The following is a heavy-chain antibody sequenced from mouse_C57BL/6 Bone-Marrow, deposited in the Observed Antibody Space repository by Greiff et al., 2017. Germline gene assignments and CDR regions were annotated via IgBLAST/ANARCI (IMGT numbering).Heavy chain of an antibody. Sequence: QVQLQQSGAELVRPGASVTLSCKASGYTFTDYEMHWVKQTPVHGLEWIGAIDPETGGTAYNQKFKGKAILTADKSSSTAYMELRSLTSEDSAVYYCTRPPYYGSSLYYFDYWGQGTTLTVSS. V-gene: IGHV1-15*01. CDR2: IDPETGGT. J-gene: IGHJ2*01. CDR1: GYTFTDYE. D-gene: IGHD2-10*01. CDR3: TRPPYYGSSLYYFDY.